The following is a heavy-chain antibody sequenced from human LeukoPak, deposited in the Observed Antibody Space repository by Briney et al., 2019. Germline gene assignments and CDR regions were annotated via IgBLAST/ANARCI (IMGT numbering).Heavy chain of an antibody. Sequence: SETLSLTCAAYGGSFSGYYWSWIRQPPGKGLEWIGEINHSGSTNYNTSLKSRVTISVDTSKNQFSLKLSSVTAADTAVYYCARGPRPFWSGPSWFDPWGQGTLVTVSS. J-gene: IGHJ5*02. V-gene: IGHV4-34*01. CDR2: INHSGST. CDR1: GGSFSGYY. D-gene: IGHD3-3*01. CDR3: ARGPRPFWSGPSWFDP.